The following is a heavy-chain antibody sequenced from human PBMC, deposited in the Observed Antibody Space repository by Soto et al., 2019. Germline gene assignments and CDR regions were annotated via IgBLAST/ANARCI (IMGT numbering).Heavy chain of an antibody. Sequence: EVQLVESGGGLVQPGGSLSLSCEASGFTFRNYDMHWVRQGTGKGLEWVSGISAAGDPDYADSVAGRFTISRENAQNSFFLQLNSLRVGATAVYYCARTDRDFYGLDVWGQGTTVIVSS. CDR3: ARTDRDFYGLDV. CDR2: ISAAGDP. J-gene: IGHJ6*02. CDR1: GFTFRNYD. V-gene: IGHV3-13*05.